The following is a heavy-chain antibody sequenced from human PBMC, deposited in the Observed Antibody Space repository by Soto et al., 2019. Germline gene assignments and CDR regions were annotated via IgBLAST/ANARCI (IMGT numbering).Heavy chain of an antibody. CDR3: ARESNVGATNTFDY. D-gene: IGHD1-26*01. J-gene: IGHJ4*02. V-gene: IGHV3-66*01. Sequence: EVQLVKSGGGLIQSGESVRLSCAASGFTVSSNYISWGLQAPGKGLEWVSIIYSGGSTYYADSVKRRFTISRDNSKNTLYLQMNSLRAEDTAVYYCARESNVGATNTFDYWGQGTLVTVSS. CDR1: GFTVSSNY. CDR2: IYSGGST.